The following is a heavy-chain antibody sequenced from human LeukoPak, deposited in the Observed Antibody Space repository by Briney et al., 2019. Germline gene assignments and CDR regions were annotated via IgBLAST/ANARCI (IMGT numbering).Heavy chain of an antibody. D-gene: IGHD3-10*01. J-gene: IGHJ4*02. CDR2: INPNSGGT. CDR1: GYTFTGYY. CDR3: ARGGRTGRYGSGSYHGY. Sequence: GASVKVSCKASGYTFTGYYMHWVRQAPGQGLEWMGWINPNSGGTNYAQKFQGRVTMTRDTSISTAYMELSRLRSDDTAVYYCARGGRTGRYGSGSYHGYWGQGTLVTVSS. V-gene: IGHV1-2*02.